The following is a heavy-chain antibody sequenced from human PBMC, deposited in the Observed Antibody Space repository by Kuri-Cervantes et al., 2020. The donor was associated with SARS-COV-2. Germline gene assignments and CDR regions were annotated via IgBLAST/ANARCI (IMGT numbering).Heavy chain of an antibody. D-gene: IGHD2-15*01. V-gene: IGHV5-51*01. Sequence: KVSCKGSGYSFTSYWIGWVRQMPGKGLEWMGIIYPGDSDTRYSPSFQGQVTISADKSISTAYLQWSSLKASDTAMYYCARGYCSGGSCYSEDYFDCWGQGTLVTVSS. J-gene: IGHJ4*02. CDR3: ARGYCSGGSCYSEDYFDC. CDR2: IYPGDSDT. CDR1: GYSFTSYW.